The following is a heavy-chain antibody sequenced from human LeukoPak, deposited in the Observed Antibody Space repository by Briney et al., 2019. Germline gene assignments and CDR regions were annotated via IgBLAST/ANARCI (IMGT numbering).Heavy chain of an antibody. J-gene: IGHJ6*03. D-gene: IGHD3-22*01. Sequence: PSETLSLTCTVSGGSINSCRYYRGWIRQPPGKGLEWIGSMCYTGSTYYNLSLKSRVTISIDTSKSQFSLKLSSVTAADTAVYYCARVNHYDSSGAYYYMDVWGRGTTVTVSS. CDR2: MCYTGST. V-gene: IGHV4-39*07. CDR3: ARVNHYDSSGAYYYMDV. CDR1: GGSINSCRYY.